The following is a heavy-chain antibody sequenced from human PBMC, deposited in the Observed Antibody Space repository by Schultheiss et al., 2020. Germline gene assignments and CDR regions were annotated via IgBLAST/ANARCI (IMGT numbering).Heavy chain of an antibody. CDR2: IYYSGST. D-gene: IGHD3-22*01. CDR3: ARDANYYDSSGYHGWFDP. Sequence: SQTLSLTCTVSGGSISSGDYYWSWIRQHPGKGLEWIGYIYYSGSTYYNPSLKSRVTISVDTSKNQFSLKLSSVTAADTAVYYCARDANYYDSSGYHGWFDPWGQGTLVTVSS. CDR1: GGSISSGDYY. V-gene: IGHV4-31*03. J-gene: IGHJ5*02.